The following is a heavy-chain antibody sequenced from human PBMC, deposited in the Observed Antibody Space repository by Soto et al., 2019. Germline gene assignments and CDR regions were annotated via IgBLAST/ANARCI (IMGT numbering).Heavy chain of an antibody. CDR2: ISGHEGKT. J-gene: IGHJ4*02. CDR3: EREFYPLAYYFDL. V-gene: IGHV1-18*01. CDR1: GYRFTNHG. Sequence: QVQLVQSGAEVKKPGASVKVSCRASGYRFTNHGISWVRQAPGQGLEWMGWISGHEGKTKYARKFQGRVTMTTDTSTSTAYMEMNSLRYDDTAVYYCEREFYPLAYYFDLWGQGTLVTVSS.